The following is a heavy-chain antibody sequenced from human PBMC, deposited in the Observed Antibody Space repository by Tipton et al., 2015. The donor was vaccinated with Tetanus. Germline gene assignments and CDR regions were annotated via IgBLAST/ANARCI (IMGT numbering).Heavy chain of an antibody. Sequence: QSGPEVKKPGASVKISCKAFAYAFTSYDLNWVRQATGQGLEWLGYMNPNTGHAGYAQKFQGRVTMTSNISITTAYMELRNLRSDDTAVYYCARGNRGSSWYLGGQGSLVTVSS. D-gene: IGHD6-13*01. J-gene: IGHJ4*02. CDR3: ARGNRGSSWYL. V-gene: IGHV1-8*01. CDR2: MNPNTGHA. CDR1: AYAFTSYD.